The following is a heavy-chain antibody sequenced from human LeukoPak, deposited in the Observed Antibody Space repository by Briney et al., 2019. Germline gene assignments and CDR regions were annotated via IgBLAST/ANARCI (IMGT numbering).Heavy chain of an antibody. CDR2: ISSSSSYI. V-gene: IGHV3-21*01. CDR1: GFTFSSYS. J-gene: IGHJ4*02. CDR3: ARDAPRIGQHQDY. Sequence: GGSLRLTCAASGFTFSSYSMNWVRQAPGKGLEWVSSISSSSSYIYYADSVKGRFTISRDSAKNSLYLQMNSLRAEDTAVYYCARDAPRIGQHQDYWGQGTLVTVSP. D-gene: IGHD1-26*01.